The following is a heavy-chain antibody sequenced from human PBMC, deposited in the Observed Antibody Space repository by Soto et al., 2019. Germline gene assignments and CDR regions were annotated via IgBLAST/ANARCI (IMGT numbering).Heavy chain of an antibody. J-gene: IGHJ6*03. Sequence: EVQLVESGGGLVQPGGSLRLSCTTSGFPLSIYTINWVRQAPGKGLEWVSSISSSGSSIYYGDSVRGRFTISRDNANGKNSLYLQMNSLRVEDTAVYYCARDGSEGSGEIGYYYYMDVWGTGTTVTVSS. V-gene: IGHV3-21*01. D-gene: IGHD2-15*01. CDR1: GFPLSIYT. CDR2: ISSSGSSI. CDR3: ARDGSEGSGEIGYYYYMDV.